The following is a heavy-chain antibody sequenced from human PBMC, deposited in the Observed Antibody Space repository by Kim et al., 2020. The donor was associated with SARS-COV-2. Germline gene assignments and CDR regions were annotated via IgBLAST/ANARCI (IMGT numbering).Heavy chain of an antibody. CDR1: GGSISSYY. CDR3: ARELMGIGDAFDI. J-gene: IGHJ3*02. D-gene: IGHD3-16*01. CDR2: IYYSGST. Sequence: SETLSLTCTVSGGSISSYYWSWIRQPPGKGLEWIGYIYYSGSTNYNPSLKSRVTISVDTSKNQFSLKLRSVTAADTAVYYCARELMGIGDAFDIWGQGT. V-gene: IGHV4-59*13.